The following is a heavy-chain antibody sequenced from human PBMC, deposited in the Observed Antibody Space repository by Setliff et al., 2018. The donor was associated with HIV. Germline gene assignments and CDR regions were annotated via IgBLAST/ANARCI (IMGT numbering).Heavy chain of an antibody. CDR2: IDYSGSA. CDR3: ARGQYCGGGSCYSPSYNWFDP. Sequence: SETLSLTCTVSSGSISSGTYYWSWIRQYPGKGLEWIGYIDYSGSAFYNPSLKSRITISRDTSKNQFSLKMNSVTAADTAVYYCARGQYCGGGSCYSPSYNWFDPWGQGTLVTVSS. CDR1: SGSISSGTYY. V-gene: IGHV4-31*03. D-gene: IGHD2-15*01. J-gene: IGHJ5*02.